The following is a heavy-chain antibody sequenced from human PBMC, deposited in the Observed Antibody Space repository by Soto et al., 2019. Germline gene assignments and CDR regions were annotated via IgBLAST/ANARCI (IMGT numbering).Heavy chain of an antibody. V-gene: IGHV5-51*01. J-gene: IGHJ4*02. CDR3: ARPGRLRYTSSFDY. D-gene: IGHD3-9*01. CDR2: IYPGDSDI. Sequence: PGESLKISCKGSGHSFTNYWIGWVRQMPGKGLEWMGIIYPGDSDIRYSPSFQGQVTISADKSTSTAYLQWSSLKASDTAMYYCARPGRLRYTSSFDYWGQGTQVTVSS. CDR1: GHSFTNYW.